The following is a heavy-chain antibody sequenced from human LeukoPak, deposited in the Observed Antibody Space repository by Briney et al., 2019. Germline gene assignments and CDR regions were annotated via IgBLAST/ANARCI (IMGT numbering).Heavy chain of an antibody. CDR1: GGSIGNSSYY. D-gene: IGHD3-10*02. V-gene: IGHV4-39*01. J-gene: IGHJ5*02. Sequence: SETLSLTCTVSGGSIGNSSYYWGWIRQPPGKGLEWIGSIYYSGSTYYNPSLKSRVTISVETSKNQFSLKLSSVTAADTAVYYCASHSSYVSPFRSWGRGPLVTVS. CDR3: ASHSSYVSPFRS. CDR2: IYYSGST.